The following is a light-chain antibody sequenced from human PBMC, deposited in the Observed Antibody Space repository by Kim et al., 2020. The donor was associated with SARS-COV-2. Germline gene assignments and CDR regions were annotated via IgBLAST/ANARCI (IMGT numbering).Light chain of an antibody. CDR3: QQYNRWPRS. Sequence: EMVMTQSPGTLSVSPGERATLSCRANQSLSNNLAWYQQKVGQSPRPLIYDASTRATGIPARFSGSGSGTEFTLTITGLQSEDFAVYYCQQYNRWPRSFGQGTKVDIK. CDR2: DAS. CDR1: QSLSNN. V-gene: IGKV3-15*01. J-gene: IGKJ1*01.